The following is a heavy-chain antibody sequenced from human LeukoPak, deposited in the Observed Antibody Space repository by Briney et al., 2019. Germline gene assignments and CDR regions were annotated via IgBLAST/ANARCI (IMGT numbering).Heavy chain of an antibody. J-gene: IGHJ4*02. CDR3: ARQNWSRVNGGYFDY. CDR1: GGSFNANY. D-gene: IGHD3-16*01. V-gene: IGHV3-53*01. CDR2: IYSGGST. Sequence: ETLSLTCAVYGGSFNANYWSWVRQAPGKGLEWVSVIYSGGSTYYADSVKGRFTISRDNSKNTLYLQMNSLRAEDTAVYYCARQNWSRVNGGYFDYWGQGTLDTVSS.